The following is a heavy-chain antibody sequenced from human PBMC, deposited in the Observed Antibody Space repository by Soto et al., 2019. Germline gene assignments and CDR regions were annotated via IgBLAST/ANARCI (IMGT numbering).Heavy chain of an antibody. CDR1: GFTFTSYG. CDR3: ANEAVAAPWDLRFDY. J-gene: IGHJ4*02. CDR2: VGSGDNT. V-gene: IGHV3-23*01. D-gene: IGHD6-19*01. Sequence: GGSLRLSCAASGFTFTSYGMSWVRQAPGKGLEWVSAVGSGDNTFYADSVKGRFTISRDNFKNTLYLLMNSLRADDTAVYYCANEAVAAPWDLRFDYWGQGALVTVSA.